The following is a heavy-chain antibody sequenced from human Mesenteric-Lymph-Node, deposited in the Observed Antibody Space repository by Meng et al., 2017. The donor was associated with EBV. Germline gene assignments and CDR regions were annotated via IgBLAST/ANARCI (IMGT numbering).Heavy chain of an antibody. Sequence: VYIMESGRDIVKSGASLRLSCAVFGFKFSDFYMSWIRQAPGKGLEWVSYISGSGYTTVYAESVKGRFTISRDNAKKSLYLEMSSLRAEDTAIYYCARSYDSTGYTTSWGQGTLVTVSS. V-gene: IGHV3-11*01. D-gene: IGHD3-22*01. CDR1: GFKFSDFY. CDR3: ARSYDSTGYTTS. CDR2: ISGSGYTT. J-gene: IGHJ5*02.